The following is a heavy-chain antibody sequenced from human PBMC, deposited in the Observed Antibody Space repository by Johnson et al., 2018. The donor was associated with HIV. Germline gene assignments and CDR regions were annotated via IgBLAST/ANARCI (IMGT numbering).Heavy chain of an antibody. CDR3: TTGRPSSAAFDI. Sequence: QVLLVESGGGVVQPGRSLRLSCAASGFTFSSYGMHWVRQAPGKGLEWVAVISYDGSNKYYADSVKGRFTISRDNSKNTLYLQMNSLRAEDTAVYYCTTGRPSSAAFDIWGQGTMVTVSS. J-gene: IGHJ3*02. CDR2: ISYDGSNK. V-gene: IGHV3-30*03. CDR1: GFTFSSYG.